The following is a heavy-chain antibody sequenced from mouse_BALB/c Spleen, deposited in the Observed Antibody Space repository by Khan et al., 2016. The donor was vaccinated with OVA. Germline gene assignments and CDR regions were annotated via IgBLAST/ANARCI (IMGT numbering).Heavy chain of an antibody. CDR1: GFSLTNYG. V-gene: IGHV2-6-1*01. Sequence: QVQLKESGPGLVAPSQSLSITCTISGFSLTNYGVHWVRQPPGKGLEWLVVIWSDGSTIYNSALKSRLTISKDNSESQVLLKMNSLQTDDTAMYFCARQPYYHYNIMDYWGQGTSVTVSS. CDR2: IWSDGST. J-gene: IGHJ4*01. CDR3: ARQPYYHYNIMDY. D-gene: IGHD2-10*01.